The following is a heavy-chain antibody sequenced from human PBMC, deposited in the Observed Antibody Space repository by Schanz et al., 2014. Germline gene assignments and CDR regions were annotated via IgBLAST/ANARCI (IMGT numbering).Heavy chain of an antibody. CDR2: MNPDSGNT. CDR1: GYTFISYD. D-gene: IGHD6-13*01. J-gene: IGHJ4*02. Sequence: QVQLVQSGAEVKKPGASVKVSCKASGYTFISYDFNWVRQAPGQGLEWMGWMNPDSGNTGYAQKFQGRVTMTRDTSTSTVYMELSSLRSEDTAVYYCARDGVDAAAGGNYWGQGTLVTVSS. CDR3: ARDGVDAAAGGNY. V-gene: IGHV1-8*01.